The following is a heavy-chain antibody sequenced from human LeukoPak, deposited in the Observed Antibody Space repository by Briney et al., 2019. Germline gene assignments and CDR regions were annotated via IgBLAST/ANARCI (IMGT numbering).Heavy chain of an antibody. CDR1: GFTFNNFS. V-gene: IGHV3-23*01. CDR2: FCASGGTT. CDR3: AKRPRDTSGYYLGAFDI. Sequence: PGGSPELSFAAFGFTFNNFSMTWVPRAPGKGPEWVPRFCASGGTTHYADSVKGRFTISRDNSRNTLYLQINSLRAEDTAVYYCAKRPRDTSGYYLGAFDIWGQGTMVTISS. J-gene: IGHJ3*02. D-gene: IGHD3-22*01.